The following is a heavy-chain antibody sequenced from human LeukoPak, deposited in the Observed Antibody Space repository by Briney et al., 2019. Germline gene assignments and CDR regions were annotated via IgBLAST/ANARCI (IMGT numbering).Heavy chain of an antibody. V-gene: IGHV3-23*01. Sequence: GGSLRLSCAASGFTFSSYGMSWVRQAPGKGPEWVSGISGSGGSTYYADSVKGRFTISRDNSKNTLFLQMNSLRAEDTAIYYCAKDQGSTSWYSDYWGQGTLVTVSS. D-gene: IGHD2-2*01. J-gene: IGHJ4*02. CDR1: GFTFSSYG. CDR2: ISGSGGST. CDR3: AKDQGSTSWYSDY.